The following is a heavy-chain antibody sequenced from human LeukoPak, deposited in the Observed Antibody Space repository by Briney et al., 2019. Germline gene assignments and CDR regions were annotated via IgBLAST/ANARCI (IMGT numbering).Heavy chain of an antibody. CDR2: ISGSGSGT. CDR1: GVTLNSYV. J-gene: IGHJ3*02. CDR3: VQEGPRGLAFDI. Sequence: GGSLRLSCEASGVTLNSYVMSWVRQAPGKGPEWVSGISGSGSGTYYADSVKGRFAISRDNSKNTLYLQMNSLRVEDTAVYYCVQEGPRGLAFDIWGQGTKVTVSS. V-gene: IGHV3-23*01.